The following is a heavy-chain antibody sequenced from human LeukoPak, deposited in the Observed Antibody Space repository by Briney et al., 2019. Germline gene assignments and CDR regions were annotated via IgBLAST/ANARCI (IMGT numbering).Heavy chain of an antibody. CDR3: AKGLFRGTDYGSGSRDWFDP. CDR1: GFTFSSYG. Sequence: GGSLRLSCAASGFTFSSYGMHWVRQAPGKGLEWVAVISYDGSNKYYADSVKGRFTISRDNSKNTLYLQMNSLRAEDTAVYYCAKGLFRGTDYGSGSRDWFDPWGQGTLVTVSS. V-gene: IGHV3-30*18. J-gene: IGHJ5*02. D-gene: IGHD3-10*01. CDR2: ISYDGSNK.